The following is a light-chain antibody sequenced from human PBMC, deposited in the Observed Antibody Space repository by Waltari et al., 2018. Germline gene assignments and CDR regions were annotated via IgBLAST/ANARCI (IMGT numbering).Light chain of an antibody. CDR1: GSNIGAGYD. Sequence: QSVLTQPPSVSGAPGQRVTISCTGSGSNIGAGYDVHWYQQLPRAAPKLLIYGSTSRPLGVPARFVGSTSGTSASLAITGLQAEDEADYYCQSYDTSLSVVFGGGTKLTVL. CDR3: QSYDTSLSVV. V-gene: IGLV1-40*01. J-gene: IGLJ3*02. CDR2: GST.